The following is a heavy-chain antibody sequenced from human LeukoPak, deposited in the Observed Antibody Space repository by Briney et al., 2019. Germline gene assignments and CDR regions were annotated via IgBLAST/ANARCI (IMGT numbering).Heavy chain of an antibody. D-gene: IGHD1/OR15-1a*01. CDR2: FDPEDGET. CDR3: ASTXXXXQQRWFDP. J-gene: IGHJ5*02. V-gene: IGHV1-24*01. CDR1: GYTLTELS. Sequence: ASVKVSCKVSGYTLTELSMHWVRQAPGKGLEWMGGFDPEDGETIYAQKFQGRVTMTEDTSTDTAYMELSSLRSEDTAVYYCASTXXXXQQRWFDPWXQGTLVTVSS.